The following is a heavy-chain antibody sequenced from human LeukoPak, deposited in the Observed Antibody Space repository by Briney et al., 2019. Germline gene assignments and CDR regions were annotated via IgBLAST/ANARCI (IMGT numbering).Heavy chain of an antibody. CDR1: GGSISSYY. CDR3: ARDRIIHSYYDSSGYYYYYYYGMDV. V-gene: IGHV4-59*01. J-gene: IGHJ6*02. D-gene: IGHD3-22*01. Sequence: KPSETLSLTCTVSGGSISSYYWSWIRQPPGKGLEWIWYIYYSGSTNYNPSLKSRVTISVDTSKNQFSLKLGSVTAADTAVYYCARDRIIHSYYDSSGYYYYYYYGMDVWGQGTTVTVSS. CDR2: IYYSGST.